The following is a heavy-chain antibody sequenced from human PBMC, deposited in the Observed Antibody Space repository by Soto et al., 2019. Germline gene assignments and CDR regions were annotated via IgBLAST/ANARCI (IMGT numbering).Heavy chain of an antibody. J-gene: IGHJ4*02. Sequence: SETLSLTCAVSGVSLTSGNWWTWVRQSPQRGLEYIGEIFHDGTANYYPSFERRVAMSVDTSRNQFSLKLTSVTTADTAVYFCARLVYDTRLNYMYFDFWGPGTLVTVSS. CDR3: ARLVYDTRLNYMYFDF. CDR1: GVSLTSGNW. CDR2: IFHDGTA. D-gene: IGHD3-10*01. V-gene: IGHV4-4*02.